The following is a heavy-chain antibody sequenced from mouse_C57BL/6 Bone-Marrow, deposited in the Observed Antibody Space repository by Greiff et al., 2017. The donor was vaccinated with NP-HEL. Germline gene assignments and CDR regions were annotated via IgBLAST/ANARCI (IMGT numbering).Heavy chain of an antibody. Sequence: EVQLHQSGAELVRPGASVKLSCTASGFNIKDDYMHWVKQRPEQGLEWIGWIDPENGDTEYASKFQGKATITADTSSNTAYLQLSSLTSEDTAVYYCTTDYGSHMDYWGQGTSVTVSS. V-gene: IGHV14-4*01. CDR2: IDPENGDT. CDR3: TTDYGSHMDY. D-gene: IGHD1-1*01. J-gene: IGHJ4*01. CDR1: GFNIKDDY.